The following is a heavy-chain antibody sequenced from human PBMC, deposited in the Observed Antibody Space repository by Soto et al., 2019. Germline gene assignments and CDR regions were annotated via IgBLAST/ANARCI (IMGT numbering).Heavy chain of an antibody. CDR3: ARDGPNYYGSGSYYNVYYGMDG. D-gene: IGHD3-10*01. CDR1: GYTFTSYA. CDR2: INAGNGNT. V-gene: IGHV1-3*01. Sequence: QVQLVQSGAEVKKPGASVKVSCKASGYTFTSYAMHWVRQAPGQRLEWMGWINAGNGNTKYSQKFQGRVTITRDTSARTANMELSSLSSEDTAVYYCARDGPNYYGSGSYYNVYYGMDGWGPGTTVTVSS. J-gene: IGHJ6*02.